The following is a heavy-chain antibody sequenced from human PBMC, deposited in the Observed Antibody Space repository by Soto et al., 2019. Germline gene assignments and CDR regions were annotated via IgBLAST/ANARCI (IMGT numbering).Heavy chain of an antibody. CDR3: ARDQGGGAQSGFDY. Sequence: SETLSLTCTVSGGSISSYYWSWIRQPPGKGLEWIGYIYYSGSTNYNPSLKSRVTISVDTSKNQFSLKLSSVTAADTAVYYCARDQGGGAQSGFDYWGQGTLVTVSS. V-gene: IGHV4-59*01. CDR1: GGSISSYY. J-gene: IGHJ4*02. D-gene: IGHD3-16*01. CDR2: IYYSGST.